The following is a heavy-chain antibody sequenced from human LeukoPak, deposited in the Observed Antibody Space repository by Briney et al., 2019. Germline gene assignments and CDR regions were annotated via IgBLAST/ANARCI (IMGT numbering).Heavy chain of an antibody. V-gene: IGHV1-18*01. Sequence: APVKGSCKAFCFTFSTYDITRGGQAPGQGGEWMGWISAYNGNTEYAQKFQGRVTMTRDTSTSTAYMELRSLRSDDTAVYYCARAYGGQHSWFDPWGQGTLVTVSS. CDR1: CFTFSTYD. CDR3: ARAYGGQHSWFDP. D-gene: IGHD4/OR15-4a*01. CDR2: ISAYNGNT. J-gene: IGHJ5*02.